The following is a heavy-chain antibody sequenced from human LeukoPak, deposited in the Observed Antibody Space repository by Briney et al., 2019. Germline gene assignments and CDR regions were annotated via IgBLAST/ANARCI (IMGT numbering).Heavy chain of an antibody. J-gene: IGHJ3*02. CDR1: GYTFTSYA. CDR2: INAGNGNT. CDR3: ARPTGATVTNDAFYI. V-gene: IGHV1-3*01. Sequence: ASVKVSFKASGYTFTSYAMHWVRQAPGQRLEWMGWINAGNGNTKYSQKFQGRVTITRDTSASTAYMELSSLRSEDTAVYYCARPTGATVTNDAFYIWGQGTMVTVSS. D-gene: IGHD4-17*01.